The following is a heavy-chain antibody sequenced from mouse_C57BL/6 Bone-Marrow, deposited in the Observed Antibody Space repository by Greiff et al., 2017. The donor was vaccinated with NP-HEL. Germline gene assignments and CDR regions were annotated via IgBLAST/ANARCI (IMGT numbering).Heavy chain of an antibody. Sequence: GFTFSDYGMHRDRNAPEKGLEWVAYIRRGSKKRDVADTLKGRFTIPRDKAKNTLFLQMTSLRSEDTAMYYCARPYINTVVARYFGVWRTGTTVTVSS. CDR3: ARPYINTVVARYFGV. V-gene: IGHV5-17*01. CDR1: GFTFSDYG. J-gene: IGHJ1*03. CDR2: IRRGSKKR. D-gene: IGHD1-1*01.